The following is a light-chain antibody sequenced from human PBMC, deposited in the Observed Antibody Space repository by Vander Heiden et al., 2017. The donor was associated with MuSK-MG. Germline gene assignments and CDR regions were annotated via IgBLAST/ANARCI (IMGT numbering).Light chain of an antibody. CDR2: AAS. J-gene: IGKJ3*01. CDR3: QQSDYDPIST. Sequence: DIQMTQSPLSLSASVGDRVTLTCRASENINNYLNWYQQRPGKAPKLLIFAASRLESGVPSRFSGSGYGTDFTLTITSRQPEDFAAYYCQQSDYDPISTFGHGTKVDIK. V-gene: IGKV1-39*01. CDR1: ENINNY.